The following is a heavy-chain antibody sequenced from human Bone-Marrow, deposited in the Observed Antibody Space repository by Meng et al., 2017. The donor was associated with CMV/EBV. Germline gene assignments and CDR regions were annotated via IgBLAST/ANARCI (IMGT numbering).Heavy chain of an antibody. V-gene: IGHV3-9*03. D-gene: IGHD2-2*01. CDR1: GFTFDDYA. Sequence: SLKISCAASGFTFDDYAMHWVRQAPGKGLEWVSGISWNSGSIGYADSVKGRFTISRDNAKNSLYLQMNSLRAEDMALYYCAKGYCSSTSCYVDYWGQGTPVTVSS. CDR3: AKGYCSSTSCYVDY. CDR2: ISWNSGSI. J-gene: IGHJ4*02.